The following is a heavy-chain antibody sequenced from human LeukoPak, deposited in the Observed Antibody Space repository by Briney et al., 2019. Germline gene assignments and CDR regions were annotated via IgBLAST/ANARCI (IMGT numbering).Heavy chain of an antibody. V-gene: IGHV1-69*13. J-gene: IGHJ6*02. Sequence: ASVKVSCKASGGTFSSYAISWVRQAPGQGLEWMGGIIPIFGTANYAQKFQGRVTITADESTSTAYMELSSLRSEDTAVYYCARDWRLRYFDWSTDYYYYGMDVWGQGTTVTVPS. CDR3: ARDWRLRYFDWSTDYYYYGMDV. CDR1: GGTFSSYA. CDR2: IIPIFGTA. D-gene: IGHD3-9*01.